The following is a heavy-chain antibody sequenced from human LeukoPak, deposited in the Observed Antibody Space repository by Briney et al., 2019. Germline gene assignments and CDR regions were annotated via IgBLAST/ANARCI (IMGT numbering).Heavy chain of an antibody. Sequence: GASVKVSCKASGYTFTSYGISWVRQAPGQGLEWMGWISAYNGNTNYAQKLQGRVTMTTDTSTSTAYMELRSLRSDDTAVYYCTLTGKYSSSSSAFDIWGQGTMVTVSS. V-gene: IGHV1-18*01. CDR3: TLTGKYSSSSSAFDI. CDR2: ISAYNGNT. D-gene: IGHD6-6*01. CDR1: GYTFTSYG. J-gene: IGHJ3*02.